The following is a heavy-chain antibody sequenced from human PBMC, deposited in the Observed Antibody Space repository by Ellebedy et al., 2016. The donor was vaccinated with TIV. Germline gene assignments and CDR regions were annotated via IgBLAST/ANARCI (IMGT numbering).Heavy chain of an antibody. J-gene: IGHJ4*02. CDR1: GFTFSSYA. V-gene: IGHV3-23*01. CDR2: ISGSGGST. CDR3: AKYYYDSSGYYYVH. D-gene: IGHD3-22*01. Sequence: GESLKISXAASGFTFSSYAMSWVHQAPGKGLEWVSAISGSGGSTYYADSVKGRFTISRDNSKNTLYLQMNSLRAEDTAVYYCAKYYYDSSGYYYVHWGQGTLVTVSS.